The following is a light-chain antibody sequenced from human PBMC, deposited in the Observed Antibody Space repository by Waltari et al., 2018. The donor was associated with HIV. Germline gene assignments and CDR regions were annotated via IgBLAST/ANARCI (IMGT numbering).Light chain of an antibody. CDR3: QVWDSSSDAYV. CDR2: YDS. CDR1: NIGSKS. Sequence: SYVLAQPPSVSVAPGKPARITCGGNNIGSKSVHWYQQKPGQAPVVVIYYDSDRPSGIPERFSGSNSGNTATLTTSRVEAGDEADYYCQVWDSSSDAYVFGTGTKVTVL. J-gene: IGLJ1*01. V-gene: IGLV3-21*04.